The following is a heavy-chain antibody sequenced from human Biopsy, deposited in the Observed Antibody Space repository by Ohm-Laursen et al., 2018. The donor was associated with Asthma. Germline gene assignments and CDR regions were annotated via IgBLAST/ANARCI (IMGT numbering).Heavy chain of an antibody. D-gene: IGHD6-13*01. CDR1: GYTFIGCP. CDR3: ARGQKSAGDRWFDP. CDR2: INPNSGGT. V-gene: IGHV1-2*06. J-gene: IGHJ5*02. Sequence: GASVKVSCKASGYTFIGCPIHWMRQAPGQGLEWMGRINPNSGGTNYAQKFQGRVTMTRDTSISTAYMEVSRLRFDDTAVYYCARGQKSAGDRWFDPWGQGTLVTVSS.